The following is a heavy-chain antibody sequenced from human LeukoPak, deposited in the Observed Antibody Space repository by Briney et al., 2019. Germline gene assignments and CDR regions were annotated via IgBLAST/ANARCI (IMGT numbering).Heavy chain of an antibody. Sequence: SETLSLTCTVSGVSISNYYWSWIRQPPGKGLEYIGSICYSGSTTYNPSLKNRGTISVDTSTTQFSLKLISVTAADRAVYYCARVVDSSRFSTIKSYYYYMDVWGKGTTVTISS. CDR1: GVSISNYY. CDR2: ICYSGST. D-gene: IGHD5/OR15-5a*01. CDR3: ARVVDSSRFSTIKSYYYYMDV. V-gene: IGHV4-59*01. J-gene: IGHJ6*03.